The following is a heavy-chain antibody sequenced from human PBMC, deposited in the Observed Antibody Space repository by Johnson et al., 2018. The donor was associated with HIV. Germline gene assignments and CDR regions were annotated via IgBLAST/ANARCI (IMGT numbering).Heavy chain of an antibody. CDR2: IGTAGDT. CDR1: GFTFSSYD. J-gene: IGHJ3*02. D-gene: IGHD6-13*01. CDR3: ARDSGIAAAGSAGAFDI. Sequence: EVQLVESGGGLVQPGGSLRLSCAASGFTFSSYDMHWVRQATGKGLEWVSAIGTAGDTYYPGSVKGRFTISRENATNSLYLQMNSLGAGDTAVYYCARDSGIAAAGSAGAFDIWGQGTMVTVSS. V-gene: IGHV3-13*01.